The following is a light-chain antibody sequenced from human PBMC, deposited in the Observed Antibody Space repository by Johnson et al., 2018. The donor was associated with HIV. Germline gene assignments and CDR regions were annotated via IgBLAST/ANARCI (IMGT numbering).Light chain of an antibody. V-gene: IGLV1-51*01. J-gene: IGLJ1*01. CDR2: DNN. CDR1: SSNIGNNY. Sequence: QSVLTQPPSVSAAPGQKVTISCSGSSSNIGNNYVSWYQQLPGTALKLLIYDNNKRPTGIPDRFYGSKSGTSATLGITGLQTGDDAHYYCGTGDSSLSAGGVFGTGTKVTVL. CDR3: GTGDSSLSAGGV.